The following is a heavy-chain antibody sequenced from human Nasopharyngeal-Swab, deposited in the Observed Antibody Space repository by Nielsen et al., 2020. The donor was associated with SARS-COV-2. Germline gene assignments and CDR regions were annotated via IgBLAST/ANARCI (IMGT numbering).Heavy chain of an antibody. J-gene: IGHJ4*02. CDR3: ARDPPADFWSGYYLDY. D-gene: IGHD3-3*01. CDR2: ISSSSSTI. Sequence: PGKGLEWVSYISSSSSTIYYADSVKGRFTISRDNAKNSLYLQMNSLRDEDTAVYYCARDPPADFWSGYYLDYWGQGTLVTVSS. V-gene: IGHV3-48*02.